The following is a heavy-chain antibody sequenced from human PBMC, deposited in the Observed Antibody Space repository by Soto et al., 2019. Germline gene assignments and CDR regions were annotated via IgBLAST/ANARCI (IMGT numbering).Heavy chain of an antibody. J-gene: IGHJ6*02. D-gene: IGHD6-13*01. CDR2: IIPTFGTA. V-gene: IGHV1-69*12. CDR3: ASPAAGTGSYYYGMDV. Sequence: QVQLVQSGAEVKKPGSSVKVSCKASGGTFSSYAISWVRQAPGQGLEWMGGIIPTFGTANYAQKFQGRVTIAADESTSTAYMELSSLRSDDTAVYYCASPAAGTGSYYYGMDVWGQGTTVTVSS. CDR1: GGTFSSYA.